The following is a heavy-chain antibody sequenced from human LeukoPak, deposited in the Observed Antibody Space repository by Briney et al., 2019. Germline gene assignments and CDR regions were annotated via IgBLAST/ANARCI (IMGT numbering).Heavy chain of an antibody. V-gene: IGHV3-48*02. CDR1: GFTFSSYS. Sequence: GGSLRLSRAASGFTFSSYSMNWVRQAPGKGLEWVSYISSSSSTIYYADSVKGRFSISRDNAKNSLYLQMNSLRDEDTAVYYCARERPLTTGPRDPFGYWGQGTLVTVSS. D-gene: IGHD1-1*01. CDR2: ISSSSSTI. CDR3: ARERPLTTGPRDPFGY. J-gene: IGHJ4*02.